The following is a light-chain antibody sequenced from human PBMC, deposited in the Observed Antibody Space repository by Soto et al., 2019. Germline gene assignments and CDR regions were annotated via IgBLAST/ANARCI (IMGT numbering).Light chain of an antibody. CDR3: QQCYSTPPT. CDR2: AAS. V-gene: IGKV1-39*01. Sequence: DIQMTQSPSSLSASVGDRVTITCRASQSISSYLNWYQQKPGKAPKLLIYAASSLQSGVPSRFSGSGSWTDVTLTIRSLQPEDFATYYCQQCYSTPPTFGQGTKVEIK. CDR1: QSISSY. J-gene: IGKJ1*01.